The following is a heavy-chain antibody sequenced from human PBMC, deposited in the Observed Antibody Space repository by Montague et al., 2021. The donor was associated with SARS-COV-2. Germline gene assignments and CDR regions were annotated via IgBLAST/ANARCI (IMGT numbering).Heavy chain of an antibody. J-gene: IGHJ4*02. CDR1: GFTFGDYA. D-gene: IGHD6-19*01. CDR3: AKALYSDGFFFESGSDF. CDR2: ISGDGATA. V-gene: IGHV3-23*01. Sequence: SLRLSCAASGFTFGDYAINWVRQAPGKGLEWVASISGDGATAYYAESVLGRFAISRDNSKNTVLLQMDSLRVKDAAVYYCAKALYSDGFFFESGSDFWGQGTLVTVSS.